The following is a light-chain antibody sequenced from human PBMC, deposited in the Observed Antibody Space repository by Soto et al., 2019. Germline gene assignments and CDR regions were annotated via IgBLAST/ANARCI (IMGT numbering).Light chain of an antibody. V-gene: IGLV2-8*01. Sequence: QSVLTQPPSASGSPGQSVTISCTGTSSDVGGYNYVSWYQQHPGKAPKLIISEVSKRPSGVPDRFSGSKSGNTASLTISGLQAEDEADYYCSSYTSSSTYVFGTGTKVTVL. CDR2: EVS. CDR1: SSDVGGYNY. CDR3: SSYTSSSTYV. J-gene: IGLJ1*01.